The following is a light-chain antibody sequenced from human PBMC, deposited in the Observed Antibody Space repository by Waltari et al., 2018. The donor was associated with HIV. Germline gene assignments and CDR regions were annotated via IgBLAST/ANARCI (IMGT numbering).Light chain of an antibody. J-gene: IGLJ3*02. CDR3: SSYAGSSTWV. CDR1: TIDVGGYHY. V-gene: IGLV2-23*02. CDR2: DVS. Sequence: HSALTQPASVSGSPGQSITLSCTVPTIDVGGYHYVSWYQQYPGKDPKLMIYDVSKRPSGVSNRFSGSKVGNTASLTISGLQAEDEAEYYCSSYAGSSTWVFGGGTKLTVL.